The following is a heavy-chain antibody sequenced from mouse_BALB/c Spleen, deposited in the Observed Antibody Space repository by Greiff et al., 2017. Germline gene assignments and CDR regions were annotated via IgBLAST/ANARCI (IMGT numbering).Heavy chain of an antibody. CDR2: ISTYYGDA. CDR1: GYTFTDYA. V-gene: IGHV1S137*01. Sequence: VKLMESGAELVRPGVSVKISCKGSGYTFTDYAMHWVKQSHAKSLEWIGVISTYYGDASYNQKFKGKATMTVDKSSSTAYMELARLTSEDSAIYYCARSDYCNPFAYWGQGTLVTVSA. J-gene: IGHJ3*01. CDR3: ARSDYCNPFAY. D-gene: IGHD2-1*01.